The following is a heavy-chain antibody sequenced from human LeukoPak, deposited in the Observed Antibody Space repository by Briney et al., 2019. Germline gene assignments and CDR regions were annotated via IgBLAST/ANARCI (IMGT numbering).Heavy chain of an antibody. D-gene: IGHD6-13*01. CDR2: ISYDGSNK. J-gene: IGHJ6*02. V-gene: IGHV3-30*18. Sequence: GGSLRLSCAASGFTFSSYGMHWVRQAPGKGLEWVAVISYDGSNKYYADSVKGRFTISRDNSKNTLYLQMNSLRAEDTAVYYCAKDDAAAAGSKDNYYGMKVWAKGPRSPSP. CDR1: GFTFSSYG. CDR3: AKDDAAAAGSKDNYYGMKV.